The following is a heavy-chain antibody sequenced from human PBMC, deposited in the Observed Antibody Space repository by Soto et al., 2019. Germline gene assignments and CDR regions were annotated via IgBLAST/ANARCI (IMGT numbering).Heavy chain of an antibody. V-gene: IGHV1-2*04. D-gene: IGHD2-15*01. CDR3: ARGRGYCSGGSCDFWFDP. CDR2: INPNSGGT. CDR1: GYTFTGYY. J-gene: IGHJ5*02. Sequence: ASVKVSCKASGYTFTGYYMHWVRQAPGQGLEWMGWINPNSGGTNYAKKFQGWVTMTRDTSISTDYMQLSRLRSDGTAVYYCARGRGYCSGGSCDFWFDPWGQGTLVTVSS.